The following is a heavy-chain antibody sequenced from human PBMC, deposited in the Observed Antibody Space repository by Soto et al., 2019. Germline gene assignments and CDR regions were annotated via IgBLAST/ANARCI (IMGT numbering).Heavy chain of an antibody. V-gene: IGHV3-53*02. J-gene: IGHJ4*02. CDR2: IYSGGSV. Sequence: VQLVESGGGLIQAGGSLRLSCAVSGFTVSNNFMMWVRQAPGKGLEWVSLIYSGGSVSYADSVKGRFTISRDGSMNMLYLQMNSLTAEDTAVYYCARDGNGQRGSPHWGQGTLVTVSS. CDR3: ARDGNGQRGSPH. D-gene: IGHD3-16*01. CDR1: GFTVSNNF.